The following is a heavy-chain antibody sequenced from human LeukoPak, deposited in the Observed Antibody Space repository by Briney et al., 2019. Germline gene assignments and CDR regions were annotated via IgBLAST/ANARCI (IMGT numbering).Heavy chain of an antibody. CDR3: AKDLGRDYGDYPDHNEKGSYYYYYGMDV. V-gene: IGHV3-30*04. Sequence: GGSLRLSCAASGFTFSSYTMHWVRQAPGKGLEWVAVISYDGSNKYYADSVKGRSTISRDNSKNTLYLQMNSLRAEDTAVYYCAKDLGRDYGDYPDHNEKGSYYYYYGMDVWGQGTTVTVSS. CDR2: ISYDGSNK. J-gene: IGHJ6*02. D-gene: IGHD4-17*01. CDR1: GFTFSSYT.